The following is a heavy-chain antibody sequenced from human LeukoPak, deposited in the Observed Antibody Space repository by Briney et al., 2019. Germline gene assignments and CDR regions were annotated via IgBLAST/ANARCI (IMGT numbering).Heavy chain of an antibody. CDR2: IYYSGST. Sequence: SETLSLTCTVSGGSISSSSYYWGWIRQPPGKGLEWIGSIYYSGSTYYNPSLKSRVTISVDTSKNQFSLKLSSVTAADTAVYYCARDYSRTEPDAFDIWGQGTMVTVSS. J-gene: IGHJ3*02. CDR3: ARDYSRTEPDAFDI. D-gene: IGHD6-13*01. V-gene: IGHV4-39*07. CDR1: GGSISSSSYY.